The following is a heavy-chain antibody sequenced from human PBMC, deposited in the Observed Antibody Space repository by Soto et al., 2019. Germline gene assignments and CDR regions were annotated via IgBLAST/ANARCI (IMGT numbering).Heavy chain of an antibody. CDR1: GGSISSYY. CDR3: ARPSVAGTWGPFDY. Sequence: SETLSLTCTVSGGSISSYYWSWIRQPPGKGLEWIGYIYYSGSTNYNPSLKSRVTISVDTSKNQFSLKLSSVTAADTAVYYCARPSVAGTWGPFDYWGQGTLVTVSS. J-gene: IGHJ4*02. CDR2: IYYSGST. D-gene: IGHD6-19*01. V-gene: IGHV4-59*01.